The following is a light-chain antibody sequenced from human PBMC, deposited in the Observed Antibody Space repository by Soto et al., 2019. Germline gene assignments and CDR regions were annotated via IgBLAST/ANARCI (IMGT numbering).Light chain of an antibody. V-gene: IGKV3-20*01. CDR2: GAS. Sequence: EIVLTQSPGTLSLSPGERATLSCRASQSVSSSYLVWYQQKPGQAPRLLIYGASRRATGIPDRFSGSGSGTDFTLTISRLEPEDFAVYYCQQYGSSPETFGQGTKVEIK. J-gene: IGKJ1*01. CDR3: QQYGSSPET. CDR1: QSVSSSY.